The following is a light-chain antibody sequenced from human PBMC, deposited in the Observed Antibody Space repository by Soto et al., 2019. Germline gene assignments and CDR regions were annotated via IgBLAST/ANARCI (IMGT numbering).Light chain of an antibody. CDR3: QQHNNWPLT. CDR1: QSVSSN. V-gene: IGKV3-15*01. J-gene: IGKJ1*01. Sequence: EIVMPESPATLSVTPGERATLSCRASQSVSSNLAWYQQKPGQAPRLLIYGASTRATGIPARFSGSGSGTEFTLTISSLQSEDFAVYYCQQHNNWPLTFGQATKV. CDR2: GAS.